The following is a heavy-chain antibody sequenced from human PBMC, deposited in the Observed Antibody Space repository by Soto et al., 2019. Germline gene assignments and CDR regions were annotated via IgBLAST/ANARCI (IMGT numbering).Heavy chain of an antibody. J-gene: IGHJ4*02. CDR1: GFIFSNYA. V-gene: IGHV3-23*01. CDR2: ISGSGGSK. CDR3: AKELASMWFPLDN. Sequence: ALRLSCAGSGFIFSNYAMSWVRQAPGKGLEWVSSISGSGGSKWYADSVKGRFTISSDSAQSTIYLHMNSLRGEDTALYYCAKELASMWFPLDNWGQGALVTVSS. D-gene: IGHD2-21*01.